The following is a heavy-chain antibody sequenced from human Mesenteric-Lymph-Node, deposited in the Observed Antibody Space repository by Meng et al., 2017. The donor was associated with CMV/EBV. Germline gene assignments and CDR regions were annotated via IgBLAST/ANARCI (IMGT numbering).Heavy chain of an antibody. Sequence: CKASGYTFTSYGINWVRQATGQGLEWMGWMNPNSGNTGYAQKFQGRVTMTRNTSISTAYMELSSLRSEDTAVYYCARGMVATGLARYWGQGTLVTVSS. CDR1: GYTFTSYG. CDR3: ARGMVATGLARY. D-gene: IGHD5-12*01. J-gene: IGHJ4*02. V-gene: IGHV1-8*02. CDR2: MNPNSGNT.